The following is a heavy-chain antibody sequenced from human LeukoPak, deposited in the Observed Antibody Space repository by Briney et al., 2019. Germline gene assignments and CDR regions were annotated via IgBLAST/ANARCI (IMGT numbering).Heavy chain of an antibody. CDR2: INHSGST. D-gene: IGHD6-13*01. CDR1: GGSFSGYY. J-gene: IGHJ4*02. CDR3: ARDAGYSSSWYPNFDY. Sequence: PSETLSLTCAVYGGSFSGYYWSWIRQPPGKGLEWIGEINHSGSTNYNPSLKSRVTISVDTSKNQFSLKLGSVTAADTAVYYCARDAGYSSSWYPNFDYWGQGTLVTVSS. V-gene: IGHV4-34*01.